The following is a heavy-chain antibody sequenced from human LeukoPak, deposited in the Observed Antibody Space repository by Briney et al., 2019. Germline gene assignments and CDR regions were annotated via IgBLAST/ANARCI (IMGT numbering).Heavy chain of an antibody. J-gene: IGHJ6*03. D-gene: IGHD4-17*01. V-gene: IGHV1-2*02. Sequence: GASVKVSCKASGYTLTGYYTHWVRQAPGQRLEWMGWINPTSGGTKYAQKFQGRVTMTRDTSISTAYMELNTLRSDDTAMYYCARAAGDYGDYDYFYYMDVWGKGTTVTISS. CDR2: INPTSGGT. CDR3: ARAAGDYGDYDYFYYMDV. CDR1: GYTLTGYY.